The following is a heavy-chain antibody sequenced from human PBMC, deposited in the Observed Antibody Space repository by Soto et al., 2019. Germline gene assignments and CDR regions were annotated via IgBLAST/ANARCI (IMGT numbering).Heavy chain of an antibody. V-gene: IGHV4-31*02. CDR1: GGSISSGGYY. Sequence: LCGGSISSGGYYWSWIRQHPGKGLEWIGYIYYSGSTYYNPSLKSRVTISVDTSKNQFSLKLSSVTAADTAVYYCARFPRYYGSGSYTPLGWGQGTLVTVSS. CDR3: ARFPRYYGSGSYTPLG. D-gene: IGHD3-10*01. J-gene: IGHJ4*02. CDR2: IYYSGST.